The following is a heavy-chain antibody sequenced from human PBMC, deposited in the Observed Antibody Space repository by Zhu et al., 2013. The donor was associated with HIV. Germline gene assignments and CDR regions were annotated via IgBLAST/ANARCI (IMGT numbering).Heavy chain of an antibody. CDR2: INPRTGGT. V-gene: IGHV1-46*01. CDR3: ARSTAVTFFGLIVGHYYYAMDL. D-gene: IGHD3-3*01. CDR1: GYTFTSYF. J-gene: IGHJ6*01. Sequence: QERLFQSGAQMKKPGASVRLSCQTSGYTFTSYFLHWVRQAPGQPMEWLGEINPRTGGTNIARKFQDRLILTTDTSTSSIFLNVTGLTSGDTATYFCARSTAVTFFGLIVGHYYYAMDLWGQGTSVIVSA.